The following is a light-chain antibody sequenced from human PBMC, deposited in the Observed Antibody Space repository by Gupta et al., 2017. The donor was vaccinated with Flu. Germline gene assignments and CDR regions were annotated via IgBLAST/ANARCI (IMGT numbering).Light chain of an antibody. CDR2: GAS. V-gene: IGKV3-15*01. J-gene: IGKJ1*01. CDR1: QSVSSY. Sequence: EIVMTQSPVTLSVSPGERATLSCRASQSVSSYVAWYQQKPGQAPRLLIYGASTRATGIPVRFSGSGPGSEFTLTISSLRSEDFAVYYCQQYDNWPQTFGQGTKVEIK. CDR3: QQYDNWPQT.